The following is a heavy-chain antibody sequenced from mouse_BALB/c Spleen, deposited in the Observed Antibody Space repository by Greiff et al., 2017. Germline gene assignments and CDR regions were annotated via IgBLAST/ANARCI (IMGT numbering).Heavy chain of an antibody. Sequence: QVQLQQPGAELVKPGASVKLSCKASGYTFTSYWMHWVKQRPGQGLEWIGEIDPSDSYTNYNQKFKGKATLTVDKSSSTAYMQLSSLTSEDSAVYYCARGILAYWGQGTLVTVSA. CDR1: GYTFTSYW. V-gene: IGHV1-69*02. J-gene: IGHJ3*01. CDR2: IDPSDSYT. CDR3: ARGILAY.